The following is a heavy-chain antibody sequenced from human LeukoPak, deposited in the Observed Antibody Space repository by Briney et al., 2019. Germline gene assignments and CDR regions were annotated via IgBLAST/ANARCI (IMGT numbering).Heavy chain of an antibody. CDR2: ISSNGRYI. J-gene: IGHJ3*02. Sequence: GGSLRLSCAASGFSFSNFAMNWVRKAPGKGLEWVSSISSNGRYIYDADSVKGRFTISRDNGENSLYLQMNSLRADDTAVYFCARDFHDSSANDAFDIWGQGTMATVSS. CDR1: GFSFSNFA. CDR3: ARDFHDSSANDAFDI. D-gene: IGHD3-22*01. V-gene: IGHV3-21*06.